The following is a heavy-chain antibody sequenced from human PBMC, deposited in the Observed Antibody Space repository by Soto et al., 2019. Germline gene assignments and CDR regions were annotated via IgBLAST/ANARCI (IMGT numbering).Heavy chain of an antibody. CDR3: ATNYGSGSAHVDY. CDR2: FIPMVGMS. D-gene: IGHD3-10*01. V-gene: IGHV1-69*02. CDR1: GGTFTFYS. J-gene: IGHJ4*02. Sequence: QVQLVQSGAEVKKPGSSVKVSCTASGGTFTFYSISWVRQAPGQGLEWVGRFIPMVGMSEYAQKFQGRVTIIADKSTSTAYMNLRSLRSEDTAVYYCATNYGSGSAHVDYWGQGTLVTVSS.